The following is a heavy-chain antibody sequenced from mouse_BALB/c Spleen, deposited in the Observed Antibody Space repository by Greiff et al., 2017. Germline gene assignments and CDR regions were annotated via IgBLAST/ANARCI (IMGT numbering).Heavy chain of an antibody. Sequence: QVQLQQSGAELVRPGTSVKISCKASGYTFTNYWLGWVKQRPGHGLEWIGDIYPGGGYTNYNEKFKGKATLTADTSSSTAYMQLSSLTSEDSAVYFCAREGLLRLRNWYFDVWGAGTTVTVSS. CDR3: AREGLLRLRNWYFDV. V-gene: IGHV1-63*02. J-gene: IGHJ1*01. CDR1: GYTFTNYW. CDR2: IYPGGGYT. D-gene: IGHD1-2*01.